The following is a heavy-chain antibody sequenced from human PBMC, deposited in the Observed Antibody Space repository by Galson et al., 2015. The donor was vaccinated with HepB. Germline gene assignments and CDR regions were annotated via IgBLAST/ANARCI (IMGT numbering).Heavy chain of an antibody. CDR2: IIPILGIA. Sequence: SVKVSCKASGGTFSSYAISWVRQAPGQGLEWMGRIIPILGIANYAQKFQGRVTITADKSTSTAYMELSSLRSEDTAVYYCARDNYYDSSGLGAFDIWGQGTMVTVSS. V-gene: IGHV1-69*04. CDR1: GGTFSSYA. J-gene: IGHJ3*02. CDR3: ARDNYYDSSGLGAFDI. D-gene: IGHD3-22*01.